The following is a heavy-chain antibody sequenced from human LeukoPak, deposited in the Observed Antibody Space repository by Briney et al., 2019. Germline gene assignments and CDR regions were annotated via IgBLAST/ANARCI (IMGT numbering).Heavy chain of an antibody. Sequence: GGSLRLSCAASGFTVSSDYMSRVRQAPGKGLEWISLIYRGGTTYYADSVKGRFTISRDNSENTLYLQMSSLRGDDTAVYHCASRRGGGVTDAFDIWGRGTKVTVSS. D-gene: IGHD3-16*01. CDR3: ASRRGGGVTDAFDI. CDR2: IYRGGTT. J-gene: IGHJ3*02. V-gene: IGHV3-53*01. CDR1: GFTVSSDY.